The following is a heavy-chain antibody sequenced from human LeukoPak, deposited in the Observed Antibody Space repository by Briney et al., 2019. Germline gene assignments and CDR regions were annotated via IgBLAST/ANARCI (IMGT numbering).Heavy chain of an antibody. D-gene: IGHD3-10*01. CDR3: ARSRFGELLAYYYMDV. V-gene: IGHV3-7*01. CDR2: IKQDGSEK. J-gene: IGHJ6*03. Sequence: GGSLRLSCTPSGFTFSSYWMSWVRQAPGKGLEGVANIKQDGSEKYYVDSVKGRFTISRDNAKNSLYLQMNSLRAEDTAVYYCARSRFGELLAYYYMDVWGKGTTVTVSS. CDR1: GFTFSSYW.